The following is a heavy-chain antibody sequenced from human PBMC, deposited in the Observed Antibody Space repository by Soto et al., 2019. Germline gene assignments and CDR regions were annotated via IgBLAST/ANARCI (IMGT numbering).Heavy chain of an antibody. CDR1: GFTFSSYG. Sequence: GGSLRLSCAASGFTFSSYGMHWVRQAPGKGLGWVAVISYDESNKYYADSVKGRFTISRDNSKDTLHLQMNSVTAEDTDVYSCEKIGYSSRKTDDYYYGMDVWGQGTTVTVSS. CDR2: ISYDESNK. D-gene: IGHD6-13*01. CDR3: EKIGYSSRKTDDYYYGMDV. V-gene: IGHV3-30*18. J-gene: IGHJ6*02.